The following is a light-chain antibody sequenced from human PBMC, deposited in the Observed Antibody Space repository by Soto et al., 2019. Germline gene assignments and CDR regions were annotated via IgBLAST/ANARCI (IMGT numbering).Light chain of an antibody. Sequence: SYALTQPPSVSVAPGQTASITCGGDNIGSKPVHWYQQKPGQAPVLVVSDDDDRPSGVPDRVSGSNSGNTAALTISRVEAGDEADYYCQVWDSSSDSYVFGTGTKLTVL. CDR3: QVWDSSSDSYV. V-gene: IGLV3-21*02. CDR2: DDD. CDR1: NIGSKP. J-gene: IGLJ1*01.